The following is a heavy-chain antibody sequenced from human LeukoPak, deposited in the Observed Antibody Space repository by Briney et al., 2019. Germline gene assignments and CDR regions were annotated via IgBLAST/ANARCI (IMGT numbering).Heavy chain of an antibody. V-gene: IGHV1-69*06. J-gene: IGHJ6*04. CDR3: ARRAGEGSYYNGDYYYYYGMDV. CDR2: IIPIFGTA. D-gene: IGHD3-10*01. Sequence: ASVKVSCKASGGTFSSYAICWVRQAPGQGLEWMGGIIPIFGTANYAQKFQGRVTITADKSTSTAYMELSSLRSEDTAVYYCARRAGEGSYYNGDYYYYYGMDVWGKGTTVTVSS. CDR1: GGTFSSYA.